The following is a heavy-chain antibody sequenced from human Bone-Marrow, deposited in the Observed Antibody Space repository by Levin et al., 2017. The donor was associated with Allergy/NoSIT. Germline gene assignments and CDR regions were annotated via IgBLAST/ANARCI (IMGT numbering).Heavy chain of an antibody. J-gene: IGHJ4*02. CDR1: GFTFSSYA. V-gene: IGHV3-23*01. CDR3: AKVRQLPDY. CDR2: ISGSGGST. Sequence: GESLKISCAASGFTFSSYAMSWVRQAPGKGLEWVSAISGSGGSTYYADSVKGRFTISRDNSKNTLYLQMNSLRAEDTAVYYCAKVRQLPDYWGQGTLVTVSS. D-gene: IGHD2-2*01.